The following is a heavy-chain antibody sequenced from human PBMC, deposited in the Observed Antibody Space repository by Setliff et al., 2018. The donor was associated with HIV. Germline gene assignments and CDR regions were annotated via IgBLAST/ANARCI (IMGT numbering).Heavy chain of an antibody. CDR3: AHQELGYCSGGSCPPPHAFDI. CDR1: GFSLSTSGVA. D-gene: IGHD2-15*01. Sequence: VSGPTLVNPTPTLTLTCTFSGFSLSTSGVAVAWIRQPPGKALEWLALIYWDDDKHYSPSLKSRLTITKDTSKNQVVLTMTTMDPVDTATYYCAHQELGYCSGGSCPPPHAFDIWGQGTRVTVSS. V-gene: IGHV2-5*02. J-gene: IGHJ3*02. CDR2: IYWDDDK.